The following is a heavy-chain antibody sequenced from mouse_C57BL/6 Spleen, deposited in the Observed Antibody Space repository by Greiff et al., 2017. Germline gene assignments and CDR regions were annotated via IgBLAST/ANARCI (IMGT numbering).Heavy chain of an antibody. CDR2: FSSGRSTI. CDR1: GFTFSDYG. V-gene: IGHV5-17*01. D-gene: IGHD2-4*01. Sequence: EVMLVESGGGLVKPGGSLQLSCAASGFTFSDYGMHWVRQAPEKGLEWVAYFSSGRSTIYYADTVKGRFTISRDNAKNTLFLQMTSLRSEDTAMYYCARDGDYDYCDYRGQGTTLTVSS. CDR3: ARDGDYDYCDY. J-gene: IGHJ2*01.